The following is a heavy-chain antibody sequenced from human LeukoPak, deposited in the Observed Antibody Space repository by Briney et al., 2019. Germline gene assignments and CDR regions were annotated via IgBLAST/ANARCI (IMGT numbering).Heavy chain of an antibody. J-gene: IGHJ4*02. Sequence: ASVKVSCKAFGYTFTSNYMHWVRQAPGQGPEWMGVISPSGGSTTYAQKFQGRVTMTRDTSISTAYMELSRLRSDDTAVYYCARDSDILTGYNYFDYWGQGTLVTVSS. D-gene: IGHD3-9*01. CDR1: GYTFTSNY. CDR2: ISPSGGST. CDR3: ARDSDILTGYNYFDY. V-gene: IGHV1-46*01.